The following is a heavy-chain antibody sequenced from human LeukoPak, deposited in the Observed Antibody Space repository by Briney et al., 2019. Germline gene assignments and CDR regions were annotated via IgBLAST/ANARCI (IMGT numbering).Heavy chain of an antibody. CDR1: GFTFDDYA. V-gene: IGHV3-74*01. Sequence: PGGSLRLSCAASGFTFDDYAMHWVRQAPGKGLEWVSRINSDGSSTSYADSVKGRFTISRDNAKNTLYLQMNGLRAEDTAVYFCARDWYSGRTRWFDPWGQGNLVTVSS. J-gene: IGHJ5*02. D-gene: IGHD1-26*01. CDR3: ARDWYSGRTRWFDP. CDR2: INSDGSST.